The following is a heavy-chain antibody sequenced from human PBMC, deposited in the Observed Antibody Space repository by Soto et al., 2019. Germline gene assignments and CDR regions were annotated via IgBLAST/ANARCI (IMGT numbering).Heavy chain of an antibody. CDR2: ISGSSSDT. D-gene: IGHD6-25*01. J-gene: IGHJ6*02. CDR3: VKEARLADV. CDR1: GFSFSHNY. V-gene: IGHV3-11*06. Sequence: PGGSLRLSCAASGFSFSHNYMTWIRQVPGKGLEWLSYISGSSSDTNYADSVRGRFTISRDNAKNSLYLQMNSLRVEDTGVYYCVKEARLADVWGQGTTVTVSS.